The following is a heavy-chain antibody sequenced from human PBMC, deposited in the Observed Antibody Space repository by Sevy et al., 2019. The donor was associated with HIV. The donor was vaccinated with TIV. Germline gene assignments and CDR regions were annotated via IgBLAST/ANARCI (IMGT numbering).Heavy chain of an antibody. D-gene: IGHD6-13*01. V-gene: IGHV4-61*02. CDR1: GGSISSGSYY. J-gene: IGHJ4*02. Sequence: SQTLSLTCTVSGGSISSGSYYRSWIRQPAGKGLEWIGRIYTSGSTNYNPSLKSRVTMSVDTSKNQFSLKLGSVTAADTAVYYCAIGSSWYPYGYWGQGTLVTVSS. CDR2: IYTSGST. CDR3: AIGSSWYPYGY.